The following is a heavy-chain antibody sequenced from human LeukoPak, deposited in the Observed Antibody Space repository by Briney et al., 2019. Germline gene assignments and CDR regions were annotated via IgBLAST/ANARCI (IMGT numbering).Heavy chain of an antibody. V-gene: IGHV4-59*08. CDR2: IYYSGST. Sequence: PSETLSLTCTVSGGSISSYYWSWIRQPPGKGLEWIGYIYYSGSTNYNPSLKGRVTISVDTSKNQFSLKLSSVTAADTAVYYCARRVIVSDHPGGWFDPWGQGTLVTVSS. D-gene: IGHD3-22*01. CDR3: ARRVIVSDHPGGWFDP. J-gene: IGHJ5*02. CDR1: GGSISSYY.